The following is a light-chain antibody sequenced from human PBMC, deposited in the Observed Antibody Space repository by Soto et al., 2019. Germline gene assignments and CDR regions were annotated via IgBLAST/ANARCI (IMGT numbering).Light chain of an antibody. CDR1: SSDVGGYNY. V-gene: IGLV2-14*01. Sequence: QSALTQPASVSGSPGQSITISCTGTSSDVGGYNYVSWYQQHPGKAPKLLIYEVSNRHSGVSNRFSASKSGNTASLTISGLQAEDEADYYCTSYTSSSTGVFGGGTKLTVL. CDR3: TSYTSSSTGV. CDR2: EVS. J-gene: IGLJ3*02.